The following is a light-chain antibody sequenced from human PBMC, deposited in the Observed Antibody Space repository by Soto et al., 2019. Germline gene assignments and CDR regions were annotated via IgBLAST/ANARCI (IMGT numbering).Light chain of an antibody. Sequence: DIQITQSPSTLSSSVLDIVTITCRASQSISSWLAWYQQKPGKAPKLLIYDASSLESGVPSRFSGSGSGTEFTLTISSLQPDDFATYYCQQYNSYSWTFGQGTKVDI. CDR1: QSISSW. CDR3: QQYNSYSWT. CDR2: DAS. V-gene: IGKV1-5*01. J-gene: IGKJ1*01.